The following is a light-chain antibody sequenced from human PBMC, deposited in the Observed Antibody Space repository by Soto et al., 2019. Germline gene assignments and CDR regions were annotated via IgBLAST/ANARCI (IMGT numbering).Light chain of an antibody. CDR1: SGSVSTSYY. Sequence: QTVVTQEPSFSVSPGRTVTLTCGLSSGSVSTSYYPSWYQQTPGQAPRTLIYSTNTRSSGVPDRFSGSILGNKAALTITGAQADDEAHYYCALYMGSGIWVFGGGTKLTVL. J-gene: IGLJ3*02. V-gene: IGLV8-61*01. CDR3: ALYMGSGIWV. CDR2: STN.